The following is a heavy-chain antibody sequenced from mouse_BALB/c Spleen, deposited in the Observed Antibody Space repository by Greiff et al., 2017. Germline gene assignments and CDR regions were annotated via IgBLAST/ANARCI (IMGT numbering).Heavy chain of an antibody. CDR3: ARDGSWDGDYFDY. CDR1: GFSLTSYG. V-gene: IGHV2-9*02. D-gene: IGHD4-1*01. J-gene: IGHJ2*01. Sequence: VKLMESGPGLVAPSQSLSITCTVSGFSLTSYGVHWVRQPPGKGLEWLGVIWAGGSTNYNSALMSRLSISKDNSKSQVFLKMNSLQTDDTAMYYCARDGSWDGDYFDYWGQGTTLTVSS. CDR2: IWAGGST.